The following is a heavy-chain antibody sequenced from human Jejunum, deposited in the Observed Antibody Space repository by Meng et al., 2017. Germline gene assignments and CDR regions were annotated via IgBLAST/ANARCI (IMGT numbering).Heavy chain of an antibody. Sequence: GGSLRLSCAASGFTFSDYYMSWIRQAPGKGLEWVSYISGSGNTIYYADYVKGRFTISRDNAKNSLYLQMNSLRAEDTAVYYCARDHSVTWSILVPAACVGDYWGQGTPVTVSS. CDR2: ISGSGNTI. CDR1: GFTFSDYY. J-gene: IGHJ4*02. D-gene: IGHD2-2*01. V-gene: IGHV3-11*04. CDR3: ARDHSVTWSILVPAACVGDY.